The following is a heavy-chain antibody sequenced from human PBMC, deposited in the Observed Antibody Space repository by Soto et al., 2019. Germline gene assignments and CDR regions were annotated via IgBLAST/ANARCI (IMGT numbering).Heavy chain of an antibody. CDR2: IHHSGSF. Sequence: SETLSLTCAVSGGSITSNWWSWVRQPPGKGLEWIGEIHHSGSFNYNPSLRSRVTISIDKSKNQLSLKLTSVTAADTAVHYCVRNDWHRFDPWGQGTLVTV. D-gene: IGHD3-9*01. J-gene: IGHJ5*02. CDR1: GGSITSNW. CDR3: VRNDWHRFDP. V-gene: IGHV4-4*02.